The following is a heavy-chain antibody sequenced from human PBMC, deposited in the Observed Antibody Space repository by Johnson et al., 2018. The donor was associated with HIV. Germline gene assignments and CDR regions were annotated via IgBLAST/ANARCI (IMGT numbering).Heavy chain of an antibody. CDR1: GFTFSTYG. J-gene: IGHJ3*02. CDR2: IRPDGSNK. CDR3: ARGGDSSGYYAFDI. D-gene: IGHD3-22*01. V-gene: IGHV3-30*02. Sequence: QVQLVESGGGVVQPGGSLRLSCAASGFTFSTYGMHWVRPAPGKGLAWVAFIRPDGSNKYYADSVKGRFTISRDNSKNTLYLQMNSLRAEDTAVYYCARGGDSSGYYAFDIWGQGTMVTVSS.